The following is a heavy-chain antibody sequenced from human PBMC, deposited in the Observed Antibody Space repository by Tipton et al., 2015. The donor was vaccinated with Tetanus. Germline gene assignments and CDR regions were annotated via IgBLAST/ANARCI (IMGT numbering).Heavy chain of an antibody. CDR2: IKQDGSDK. J-gene: IGHJ4*02. CDR3: ARDASRYTYGSNYFDY. D-gene: IGHD5-18*01. V-gene: IGHV3-7*01. Sequence: SLRLSCAASGFTFSNYWTSWVRQAPGRGLEWVASIKQDGSDKNYVDSVKGRFTISRDNAKNSLYLQMSSPRAEDTAVYYCARDASRYTYGSNYFDYWGQGTLVTVSS. CDR1: GFTFSNYW.